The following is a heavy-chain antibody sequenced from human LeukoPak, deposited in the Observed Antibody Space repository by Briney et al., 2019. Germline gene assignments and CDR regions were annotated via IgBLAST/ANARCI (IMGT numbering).Heavy chain of an antibody. D-gene: IGHD4-17*01. CDR3: AKEGHDYGDSPQNAGMDV. CDR2: ISGSGGST. CDR1: GFTVSSNY. V-gene: IGHV3-23*01. J-gene: IGHJ6*02. Sequence: GGSLRLSCAASGFTVSSNYMSWVRQAPGKGLEWVSAISGSGGSTYYADSAKGRFTISRDNSKNTLYLQMNSLRAEDTAVYYCAKEGHDYGDSPQNAGMDVWGQGTTVTVSS.